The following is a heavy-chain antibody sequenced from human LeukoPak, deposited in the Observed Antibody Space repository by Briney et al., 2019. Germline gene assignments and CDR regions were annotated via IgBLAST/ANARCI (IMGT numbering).Heavy chain of an antibody. Sequence: GASVKVSCKASGYIFTSYAMHWVRRAPGQRLEWMGWINGGKGNIKYSQKFQGRVTISKDTSARTAYMELSSLRSEDTAVYYCARSRTDDYGDWWWFDPWGQGTLVTVSS. V-gene: IGHV1-3*01. D-gene: IGHD4-17*01. J-gene: IGHJ5*02. CDR1: GYIFTSYA. CDR2: INGGKGNI. CDR3: ARSRTDDYGDWWWFDP.